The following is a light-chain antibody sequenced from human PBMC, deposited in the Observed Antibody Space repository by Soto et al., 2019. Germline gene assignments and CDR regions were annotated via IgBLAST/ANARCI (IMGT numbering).Light chain of an antibody. V-gene: IGKV3-20*01. CDR3: QQYGDSPQT. CDR1: QSVTSNY. CDR2: GAS. Sequence: EIVLTQSPATLSLSPGERATLSCRASQSVTSNYLAWYQQKPGQAPRLLLYGASSRATAIPDRFSGSGSGTDFTLTISRLEPEDLAVYHCQQYGDSPQTFGQGTKVEIK. J-gene: IGKJ1*01.